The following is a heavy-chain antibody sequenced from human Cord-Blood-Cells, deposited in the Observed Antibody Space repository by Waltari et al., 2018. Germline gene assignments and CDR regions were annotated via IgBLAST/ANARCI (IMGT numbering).Heavy chain of an antibody. CDR3: AREPVGKLAGYDY. V-gene: IGHV4-30-4*08. CDR2: IYYSGST. J-gene: IGHJ4*02. D-gene: IGHD1-1*01. Sequence: QVQLQESGPGLVKPSQTLSLTCPVSGGSISSGDYYWRWIPQPPGKGLEWIGYIYYSGSTYYNPSLKSRVTISVDTSKNQFSLKLSSVTAADTAVYYCAREPVGKLAGYDYWGQGTLVTVSS. CDR1: GGSISSGDYY.